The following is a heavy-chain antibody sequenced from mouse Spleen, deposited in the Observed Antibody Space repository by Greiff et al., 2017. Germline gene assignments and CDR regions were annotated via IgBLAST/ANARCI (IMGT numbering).Heavy chain of an antibody. CDR3: ARHLDGLNY. V-gene: IGHV5-6-2*01. D-gene: IGHD3-1*01. CDR2: INSNGGST. Sequence: EVMLVESGGGLVKPGGSLKLSCAASGFTFSSYAMSWVRQTPEKRLEWVAAINSNGGSTYYPDTVKDRFTISRDNAKNTLYLQMSSLRSEDTALYYCARHLDGLNYWGQGTTLTVSS. CDR1: GFTFSSYA. J-gene: IGHJ2*01.